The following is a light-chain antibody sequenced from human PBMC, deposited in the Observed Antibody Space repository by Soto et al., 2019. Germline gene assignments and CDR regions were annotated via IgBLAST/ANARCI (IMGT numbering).Light chain of an antibody. V-gene: IGKV1-5*03. J-gene: IGKJ1*01. Sequence: DIQLTQSPSFLSASVGDRVTITCRASQSISSWLAWYQQKPGKAPKLLIYKASSLESGVPSRFSGSGSGTEFTLTISSLQSEDFAVYYCQQYNNWPQTFGQGTKVDI. CDR1: QSISSW. CDR3: QQYNNWPQT. CDR2: KAS.